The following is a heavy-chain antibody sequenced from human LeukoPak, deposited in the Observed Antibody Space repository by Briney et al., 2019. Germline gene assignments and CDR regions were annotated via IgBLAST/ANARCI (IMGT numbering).Heavy chain of an antibody. CDR1: GYTFTGYY. D-gene: IGHD6-13*01. J-gene: IGHJ4*02. V-gene: IGHV1-2*02. CDR2: INPNSGGT. CDR3: ARDFRVKAAAGTENYFDY. Sequence: ASVKDSCKASGYTFTGYYMHWVRQAPGQGLEWMGWINPNSGGTNYAQKFQGRVTMTRDTSISTAYMELRSLRSDDTAVYYCARDFRVKAAAGTENYFDYWGQGTLVTVSS.